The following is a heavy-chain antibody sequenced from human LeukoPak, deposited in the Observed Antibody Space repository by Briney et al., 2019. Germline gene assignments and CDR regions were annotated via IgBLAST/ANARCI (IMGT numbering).Heavy chain of an antibody. Sequence: YPGGSLRLSCAASGFTFSSYWMTWVRQAPGKGLEWVANIKQDGSEKYYVDSVKGRFTISRDNAKNSLYLQMNSLRDEDTAVYYCARDSDPSKYYDILTGYYTKGYYFDYWGQGTLVTVSS. D-gene: IGHD3-9*01. CDR2: IKQDGSEK. J-gene: IGHJ4*02. CDR1: GFTFSSYW. CDR3: ARDSDPSKYYDILTGYYTKGYYFDY. V-gene: IGHV3-7*01.